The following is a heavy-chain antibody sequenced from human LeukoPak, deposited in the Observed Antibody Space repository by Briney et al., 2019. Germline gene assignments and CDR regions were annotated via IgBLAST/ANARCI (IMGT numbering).Heavy chain of an antibody. J-gene: IGHJ4*02. Sequence: SETLSLTCTVSGGSISSSSYYWGWIRQPPGKGLEWIGSIYYSGSTYYNPSLKSRVTISVDASKTHFSLKLTSVTAADTAVYYCARRYCSARICYFFDYWGQGTLVTVSS. CDR2: IYYSGST. D-gene: IGHD2-15*01. CDR3: ARRYCSARICYFFDY. CDR1: GGSISSSSYY. V-gene: IGHV4-39*01.